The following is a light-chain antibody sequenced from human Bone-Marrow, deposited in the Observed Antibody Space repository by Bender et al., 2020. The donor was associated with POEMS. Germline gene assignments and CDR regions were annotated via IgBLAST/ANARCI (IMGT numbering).Light chain of an antibody. CDR2: SNN. V-gene: IGLV1-44*01. J-gene: IGLJ3*02. Sequence: QSVLTQPPSASGTPGQSVTISCSGTSSNFGNNAANWYQHVPGTAPKLLIYSNNQRPSGVPDRFSASTSGTSASLAISGLHSDDEADYCCSSWDDSLNGWVFGGGTKLTVL. CDR1: SSNFGNNA. CDR3: SSWDDSLNGWV.